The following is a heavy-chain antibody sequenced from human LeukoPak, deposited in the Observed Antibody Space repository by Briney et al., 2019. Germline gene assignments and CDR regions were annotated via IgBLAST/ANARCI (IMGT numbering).Heavy chain of an antibody. CDR1: GFTFSSYW. V-gene: IGHV3-7*03. D-gene: IGHD4-23*01. CDR2: IKQDGSEK. J-gene: IGHJ4*02. CDR3: AKDTQGMTGGFDY. Sequence: PGGSLRLSCAASGFTFSSYWMSWVRQAPGKGLEWVANIKQDGSEKYYVDSVKGRFTISRDNAKNSLYLQVSSLRTEDTALYYCAKDTQGMTGGFDYWGQGTLVTVSS.